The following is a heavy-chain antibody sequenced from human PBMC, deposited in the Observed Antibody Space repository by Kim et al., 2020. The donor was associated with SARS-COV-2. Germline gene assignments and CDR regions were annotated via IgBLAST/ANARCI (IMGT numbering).Heavy chain of an antibody. CDR3: ASKYYYDSSGYYYYYYGMDV. CDR2: IYPSGGST. D-gene: IGHD3-22*01. CDR1: GYTFTSYY. V-gene: IGHV1-46*01. J-gene: IGHJ6*02. Sequence: ASVKVSCKASGYTFTSYYMHWVRQAPGQGLEWMGIIYPSGGSTSYAQKFQGRVTMTRDTSTSTVYMELSSLRSEDTAVYYCASKYYYDSSGYYYYYYGMDVWGQGTTVTVSS.